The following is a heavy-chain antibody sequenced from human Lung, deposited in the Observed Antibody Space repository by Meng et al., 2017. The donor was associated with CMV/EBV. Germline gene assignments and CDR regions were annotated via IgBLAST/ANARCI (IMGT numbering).Heavy chain of an antibody. J-gene: IGHJ3*02. CDR3: AGPDDMGSSPHDPFDM. D-gene: IGHD1-1*01. CDR1: GASISSNY. Sequence: GSLRLXXTVSGASISSNYWSWSRRPPGKGLEYIGSISYTGYIEYNPSLKGRVTTSLDTSKNHFSLKLTSVTAADTAMYYCAGPDDMGSSPHDPFDMWGQGXMVTVSS. V-gene: IGHV4-59*01. CDR2: ISYTGYI.